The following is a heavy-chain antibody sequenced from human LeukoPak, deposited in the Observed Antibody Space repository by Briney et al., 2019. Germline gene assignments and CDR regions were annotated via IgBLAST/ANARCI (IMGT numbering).Heavy chain of an antibody. Sequence: PGGSLRLSCAASGLTFSSYWMHWVRQAPGKGLVWVSRISPDGSTTGHADSVKGRFTTSRDNAKNTLFLQMNSLRAEGTAVYYCTRDFDFSSAIWGQGTLVTVSS. CDR1: GLTFSSYW. D-gene: IGHD3-3*01. CDR3: TRDFDFSSAI. V-gene: IGHV3-74*01. J-gene: IGHJ4*02. CDR2: ISPDGSTT.